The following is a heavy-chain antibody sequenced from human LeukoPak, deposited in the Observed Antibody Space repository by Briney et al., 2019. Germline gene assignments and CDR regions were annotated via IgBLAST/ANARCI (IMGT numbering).Heavy chain of an antibody. V-gene: IGHV3-30*04. D-gene: IGHD3-22*01. CDR2: ISYDGTTK. J-gene: IGHJ4*02. CDR1: GFTFRNYP. Sequence: GGSLRLSCAASGFTFRNYPVHWVRQAPGKGLEWVTVISYDGTTKYYADSVKGRFTISRDNSRNTLYLQMNNLRTEDTAVYYCASPYYYDGSSYYHFFDHWGQGTLVTVSS. CDR3: ASPYYYDGSSYYHFFDH.